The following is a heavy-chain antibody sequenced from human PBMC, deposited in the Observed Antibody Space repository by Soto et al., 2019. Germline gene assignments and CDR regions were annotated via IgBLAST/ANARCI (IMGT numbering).Heavy chain of an antibody. Sequence: SETLCLTSRVCDDSGSTSHWAWVRQPSEIGLEWIGRVRGVPNSSPSLINNPALSSRATMSIDTSKNQVSLNLTPLTAADTAVYYYERRALEILAPVTNNWFDPWGQGTLVTVSS. D-gene: IGHD2-15*01. CDR2: VRGVPNSSPSL. J-gene: IGHJ5*02. CDR1: DDSGSTSH. V-gene: IGHV4-4*07. CDR3: ERRALEILAPVTNNWFDP.